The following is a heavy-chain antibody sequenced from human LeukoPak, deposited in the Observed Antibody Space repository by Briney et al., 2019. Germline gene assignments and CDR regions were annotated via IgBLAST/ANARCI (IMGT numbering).Heavy chain of an antibody. CDR1: GGSISSSSYY. D-gene: IGHD6-6*01. J-gene: IGHJ6*02. CDR2: IYYSGST. V-gene: IGHV4-39*07. CDR3: ARGRGEAARLWRAPLGYYGMDV. Sequence: PSETLSLTCTVSGGSISSSSYYWGWIRQPPGKGLEWIGSIYYSGSTYYNPSLKSRVTISVDTSKNQFSLKLSSVTAADTAVYYCARGRGEAARLWRAPLGYYGMDVWGQGTTVTVSS.